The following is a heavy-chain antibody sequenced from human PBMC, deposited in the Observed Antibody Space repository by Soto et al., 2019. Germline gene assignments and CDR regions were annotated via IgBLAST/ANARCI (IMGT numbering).Heavy chain of an antibody. CDR3: ARGIVLVPPNY. D-gene: IGHD2-2*01. CDR1: GFTVSSNY. V-gene: IGHV3-53*01. J-gene: IGHJ4*02. Sequence: GGSLRLSCAASGFTVSSNYMSWVRQAPGKGLEWVSVIYSGGSTYYADSVKGRFTISRDNSKNTLYLQMNSLRAEDTAVYYCARGIVLVPPNYWGQGTLVTVSS. CDR2: IYSGGST.